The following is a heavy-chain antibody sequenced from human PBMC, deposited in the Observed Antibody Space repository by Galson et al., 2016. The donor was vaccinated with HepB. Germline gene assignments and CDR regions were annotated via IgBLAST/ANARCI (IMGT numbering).Heavy chain of an antibody. Sequence: SETLSLTCSVSGGFIGSSYWSWIRQPPGKGLEWIGYIFHTGDTNYNPSLKSRVTMSVDTSKIQFSLTLTSVAAADTAVYYCARDRPGRLWSTYGMDVWGQGTTVTVAS. CDR1: GGFIGSSY. CDR2: IFHTGDT. J-gene: IGHJ6*02. D-gene: IGHD3-10*01. CDR3: ARDRPGRLWSTYGMDV. V-gene: IGHV4-59*01.